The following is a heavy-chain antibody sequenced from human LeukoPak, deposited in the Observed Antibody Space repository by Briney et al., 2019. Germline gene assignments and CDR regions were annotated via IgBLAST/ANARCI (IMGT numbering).Heavy chain of an antibody. V-gene: IGHV3-30*03. Sequence: PGRSLRLSCAASGFTFSSYGMHWVRQAPGKGLEWVAVISYDGSNKYYADSVKGRFTITRDNSKNTLYLQMNSLRAEDTAVYYCATEGIAAAGIYWGQGTLVTVSS. D-gene: IGHD6-13*01. J-gene: IGHJ4*02. CDR2: ISYDGSNK. CDR1: GFTFSSYG. CDR3: ATEGIAAAGIY.